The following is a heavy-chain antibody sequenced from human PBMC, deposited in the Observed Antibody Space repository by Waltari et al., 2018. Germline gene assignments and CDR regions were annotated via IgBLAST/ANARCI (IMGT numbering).Heavy chain of an antibody. CDR2: ITGNGDST. J-gene: IGHJ6*03. V-gene: IGHV3-23*04. CDR1: GFTFSSYA. Sequence: EVQLVESGGGLVHPGGSRRLSCVASGFTFSSYALYWVRQAPGKGLEGVSVITGNGDSTAYADSVKGRFTISRDKSRNTLHLQMNSLRVEDTAVYYCAKDRHSSLSYYYYYMDDWGNGTAVTVSS. CDR3: AKDRHSSLSYYYYYMDD.